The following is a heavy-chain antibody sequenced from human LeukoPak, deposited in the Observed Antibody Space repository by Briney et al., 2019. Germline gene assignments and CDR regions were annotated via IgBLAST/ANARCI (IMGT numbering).Heavy chain of an antibody. J-gene: IGHJ4*02. CDR2: IWYDGSNK. CDR1: GFTFSSYA. V-gene: IGHV3-33*08. Sequence: GGSLRLSCAASGFTFSSYAMSWVRQAPGKGLEWVAVIWYDGSNKYYADSVKGRFTISRDNSKNTLYLQMNSLRADDTAVYYCARNYYYDSTRLYYFDYWGQGTLVTVSS. D-gene: IGHD3-22*01. CDR3: ARNYYYDSTRLYYFDY.